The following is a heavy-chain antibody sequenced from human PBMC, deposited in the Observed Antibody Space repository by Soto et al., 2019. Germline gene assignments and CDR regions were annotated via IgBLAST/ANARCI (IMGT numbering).Heavy chain of an antibody. Sequence: ASVKVSCKASGYTFTGYYMHWVRQAPGQGLEWMGWINPNSGGTNYAQKFQGWVTMTRDTSISTAYMELSRLRSDDTAVYYCARDKSVYYDSSGHFDYWGQGTLVTVSS. CDR3: ARDKSVYYDSSGHFDY. D-gene: IGHD3-22*01. V-gene: IGHV1-2*04. CDR1: GYTFTGYY. J-gene: IGHJ4*02. CDR2: INPNSGGT.